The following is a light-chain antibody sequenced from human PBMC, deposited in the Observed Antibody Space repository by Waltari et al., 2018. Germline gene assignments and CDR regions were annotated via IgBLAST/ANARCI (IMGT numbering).Light chain of an antibody. Sequence: DIQMTQSPSSLSASVGDRVTITCRASQSISSYLNWYQQKPGNAPKLLIYAASSLQSGVPSRFSGSGSGTDFTLTITSLQPEDFATYYCQESYSTPFTFGPGTKVAIK. CDR2: AAS. J-gene: IGKJ3*01. CDR1: QSISSY. CDR3: QESYSTPFT. V-gene: IGKV1-39*01.